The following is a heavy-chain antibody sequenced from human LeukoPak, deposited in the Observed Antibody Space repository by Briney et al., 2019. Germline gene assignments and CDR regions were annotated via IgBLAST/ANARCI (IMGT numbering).Heavy chain of an antibody. D-gene: IGHD6-19*01. J-gene: IGHJ4*02. Sequence: ASVKVSCKASGGTFSTYAISWVRQAPGQGLEWMGGIIPIFGTANDAQKFQGRVTITADESTSTAYMELSSLRPEDTAVYYCARGPIAVAGIPFDYWGQGTLVTVSS. CDR3: ARGPIAVAGIPFDY. CDR2: IIPIFGTA. V-gene: IGHV1-69*01. CDR1: GGTFSTYA.